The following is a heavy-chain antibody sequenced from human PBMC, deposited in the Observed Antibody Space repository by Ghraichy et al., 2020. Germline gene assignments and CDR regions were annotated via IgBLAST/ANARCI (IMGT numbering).Heavy chain of an antibody. Sequence: ASVKVSCKVSGYTLTELSMHWVRQAPGKGLEWMGGFDPEDGETIYAQKFQGRVTMTEDTSTDTAYMELSSLRSEDTAVYYCATGGVVVGTNAFDIWGQGTMVTVSS. J-gene: IGHJ3*02. V-gene: IGHV1-24*01. D-gene: IGHD2-15*01. CDR3: ATGGVVVGTNAFDI. CDR1: GYTLTELS. CDR2: FDPEDGET.